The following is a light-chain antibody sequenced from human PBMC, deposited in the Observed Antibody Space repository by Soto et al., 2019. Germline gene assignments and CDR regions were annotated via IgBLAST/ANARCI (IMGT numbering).Light chain of an antibody. CDR1: QSVSNY. J-gene: IGKJ5*01. CDR3: QQRSNWPPST. CDR2: DAS. V-gene: IGKV3-11*01. Sequence: GXXXTLSCRASQSVSNYLAWYQQKPGQAPRLLIYDASNRATGIPARFSGSGSGTDFTLTISSLEPEDFAVYYCQQRSNWPPSTFGQGTRLEIK.